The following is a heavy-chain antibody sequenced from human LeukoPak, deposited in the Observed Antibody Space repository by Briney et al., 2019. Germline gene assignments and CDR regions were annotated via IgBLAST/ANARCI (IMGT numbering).Heavy chain of an antibody. V-gene: IGHV1-2*02. D-gene: IGHD6-6*01. CDR3: AREHSSSSGKVFDY. CDR2: INPNSGGT. J-gene: IGHJ4*02. Sequence: ASVKVSCKASGYTFPGYYMHWGRQAPGQGVEWMGWINPNSGGTNYAQKFQGRVTMTRDTSISTAYMELSRLRSDDTAVYYCAREHSSSSGKVFDYWGQGTLVTVSS. CDR1: GYTFPGYY.